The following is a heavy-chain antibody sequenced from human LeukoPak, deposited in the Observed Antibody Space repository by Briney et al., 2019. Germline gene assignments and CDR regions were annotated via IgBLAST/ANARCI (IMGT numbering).Heavy chain of an antibody. J-gene: IGHJ3*02. V-gene: IGHV3-66*01. CDR1: GFTFSSYA. CDR3: GSVGAFDI. Sequence: GGSLGLSCAASGFTFSSYAMSWVRQAPGKGLEWVSVIYSGGSTYYADSVKGRLTISRDNSKNTLYLQMNSLRAEDTAVYYCGSVGAFDIWGQGTMVTVSS. CDR2: IYSGGST.